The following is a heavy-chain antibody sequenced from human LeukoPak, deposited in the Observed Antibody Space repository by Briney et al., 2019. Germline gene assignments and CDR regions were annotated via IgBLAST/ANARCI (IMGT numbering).Heavy chain of an antibody. V-gene: IGHV3-11*04. Sequence: GGSLRLSCGASGFRFSDYYMAWIRQAPGKGLEWISYISYSGSPIDYADSMKGRFTISRDNAKNSLYLQMDSLRVEDTAVYYFARGLYSYDYWGQGTLVTVSS. J-gene: IGHJ4*02. CDR1: GFRFSDYY. CDR3: ARGLYSYDY. CDR2: ISYSGSPI. D-gene: IGHD3-16*01.